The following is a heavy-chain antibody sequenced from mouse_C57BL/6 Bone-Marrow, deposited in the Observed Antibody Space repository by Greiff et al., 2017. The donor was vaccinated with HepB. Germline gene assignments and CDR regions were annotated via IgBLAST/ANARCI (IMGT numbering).Heavy chain of an antibody. CDR2: ISSGGDYI. D-gene: IGHD6-1*01. CDR1: GFTFSSYA. V-gene: IGHV5-9-1*02. J-gene: IGHJ4*01. Sequence: EVKVVESGEGLVKPGGSLKLSCAASGFTFSSYAMSWVRQTPEKRLEWVAYISSGGDYIYYADTVKGRFTISRDNARNTLYLQMSSLKSEDTAMYYCTRVPLLYYAMDYWGQGTSVTVSS. CDR3: TRVPLLYYAMDY.